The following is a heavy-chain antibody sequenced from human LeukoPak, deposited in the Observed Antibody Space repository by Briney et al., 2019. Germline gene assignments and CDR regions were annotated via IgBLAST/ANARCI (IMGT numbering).Heavy chain of an antibody. CDR2: INYSGST. J-gene: IGHJ5*02. Sequence: SETLSLTCTVSGGSISSSNYYWSWIRQPPGKGLEWIGSINYSGSTYYNPSLESRVTISVDTSKNQFSLKLSSVTAADTAVYYCGRYSDSSGWFDPWGQGTLSPSPQ. CDR1: GGSISSSNYY. CDR3: GRYSDSSGWFDP. V-gene: IGHV4-39*01. D-gene: IGHD6-6*01.